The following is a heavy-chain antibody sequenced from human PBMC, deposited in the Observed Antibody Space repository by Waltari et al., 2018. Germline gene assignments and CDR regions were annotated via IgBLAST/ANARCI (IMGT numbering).Heavy chain of an antibody. Sequence: QLQLQESGPGLVTPSETLSLSCSVPGASLSSSNYYGGWIRQPPGKGLEWIASVYYSGTTYYNPSLKSRVTISADTSRNQFYLRLTSVTATDTAVYYCARSSAGMPRWLGDYWGQGILVTVSS. J-gene: IGHJ4*02. D-gene: IGHD5-12*01. CDR2: VYYSGTT. V-gene: IGHV4-39*01. CDR3: ARSSAGMPRWLGDY. CDR1: GASLSSSNYY.